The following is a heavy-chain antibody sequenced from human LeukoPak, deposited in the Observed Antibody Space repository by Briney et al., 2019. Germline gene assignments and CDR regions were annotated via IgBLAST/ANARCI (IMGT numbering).Heavy chain of an antibody. CDR2: ISSSSSYI. CDR3: ARKGSYSSSSGAFDI. Sequence: GGSLRLSCEASGFTFSSYSMNWVRQAPGKGLECVSSISSSSSYIYYADSVKGRFTISRDNAKNSLYLQMNSLRAEDTAVYYCARKGSYSSSSGAFDIWGQGTMVTVSS. V-gene: IGHV3-21*01. D-gene: IGHD6-13*01. J-gene: IGHJ3*02. CDR1: GFTFSSYS.